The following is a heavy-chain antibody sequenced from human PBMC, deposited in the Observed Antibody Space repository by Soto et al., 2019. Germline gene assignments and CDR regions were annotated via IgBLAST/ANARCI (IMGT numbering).Heavy chain of an antibody. CDR3: ARADHYDTSGYWK. CDR1: GFTFSDYY. CDR2: ITSSSRYT. Sequence: QVQLVESGGGLVKPGGSLRLSCAASGFTFSDYYMSWIRQAPGKGLEWVSYITSSSRYTIYADSVRGRFTISRDNAKNSLFLQMNSLRAEDTAVYYCARADHYDTSGYWKWGQGTLVTVSS. J-gene: IGHJ4*02. D-gene: IGHD3-22*01. V-gene: IGHV3-11*05.